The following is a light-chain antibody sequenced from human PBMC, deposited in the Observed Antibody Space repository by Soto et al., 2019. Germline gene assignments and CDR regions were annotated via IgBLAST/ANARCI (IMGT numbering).Light chain of an antibody. CDR3: MQTLQTPPWT. J-gene: IGKJ1*01. Sequence: DIVMTQSPLSLPVTPGEPASISCRSSQDLLHSNGYNYLDWYLQKPGQAPQLLIYLGSHRASGVPDRFSGSGSGTAITLKINRVEAEDVGVYYCMQTLQTPPWTFGQGTRVEIK. CDR1: QDLLHSNGYNY. V-gene: IGKV2-28*01. CDR2: LGS.